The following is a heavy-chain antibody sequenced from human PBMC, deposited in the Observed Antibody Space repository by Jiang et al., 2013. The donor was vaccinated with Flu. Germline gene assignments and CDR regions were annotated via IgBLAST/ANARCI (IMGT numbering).Heavy chain of an antibody. D-gene: IGHD1-7*01. CDR2: LNAGKGTT. CDR1: GYTFGNYA. J-gene: IGHJ4*02. Sequence: PGASVRISCKASGYTFGNYAIHWVRQAPGQRFEWMGWLNAGKGTTKYSEKFEDRVTITRDTSTNTAYMELSSLTSADAAIYYCARGKELLLWYYFDHWGQGTLVTISS. V-gene: IGHV1-3*01. CDR3: ARGKELLLWYYFDH.